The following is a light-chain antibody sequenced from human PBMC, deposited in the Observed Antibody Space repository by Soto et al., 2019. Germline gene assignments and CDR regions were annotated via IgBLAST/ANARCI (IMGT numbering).Light chain of an antibody. CDR3: AVWDDSLNGWV. Sequence: QSAVTQTPSASGTPGQRVTISCSGSSPNIGTNAVNWCQQLPGTAPRLLIYSNEQRPPGVPDRFSGSKSGTSASLAISGLQSEDEADYFCAVWDDSLNGWVFGGGTKLTVL. V-gene: IGLV1-44*01. CDR2: SNE. J-gene: IGLJ3*02. CDR1: SPNIGTNA.